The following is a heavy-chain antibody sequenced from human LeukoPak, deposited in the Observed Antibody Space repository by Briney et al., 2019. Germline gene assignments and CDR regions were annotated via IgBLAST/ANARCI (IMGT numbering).Heavy chain of an antibody. J-gene: IGHJ4*02. D-gene: IGHD3-9*01. CDR3: ARGILTGYDY. CDR2: IYHSGST. V-gene: IGHV4-38-2*02. CDR1: GYSISSGYY. Sequence: SETLSLTCTVSGYSISSGYYWGWIRQPPGKGLEWIGSIYHSGSTYYNPSLKSRVTISVDTSKNQFSLKLSSVTAADTAVYYCARGILTGYDYWGRGTLVTVSS.